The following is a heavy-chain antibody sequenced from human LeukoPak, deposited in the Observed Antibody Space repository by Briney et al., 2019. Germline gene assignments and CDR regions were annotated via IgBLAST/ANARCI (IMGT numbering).Heavy chain of an antibody. J-gene: IGHJ4*02. CDR2: ISTNGGST. CDR3: ARGFRFYGSGIDY. CDR1: GFTFSEYN. V-gene: IGHV3-64*02. D-gene: IGHD3-10*01. Sequence: GGSLRLSCAASGFTFSEYNMHWDRQAPGKGLEYVSAISTNGGSTHYADSVKGRFTISRDDPKSTLDLQMGSLGPEDMAVYYCARGFRFYGSGIDYWGQGTLVTV.